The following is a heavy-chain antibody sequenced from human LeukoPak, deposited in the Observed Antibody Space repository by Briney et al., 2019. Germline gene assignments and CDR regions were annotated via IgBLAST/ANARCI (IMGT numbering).Heavy chain of an antibody. D-gene: IGHD3-10*01. CDR1: GFSIGTGYS. J-gene: IGHJ4*02. CDR2: IYHHGNA. CDR3: AREVESWFGDLLSYFDA. V-gene: IGHV4-38-2*02. Sequence: SETLSLTCSVSGFSIGTGYSWGWIRQPPGKGLEWIGTIYHHGNAYFNPSLMSRVIISLDTSKNRLSLRLTSVTAADTAVYYCAREVESWFGDLLSYFDAWGQGIQVTVSS.